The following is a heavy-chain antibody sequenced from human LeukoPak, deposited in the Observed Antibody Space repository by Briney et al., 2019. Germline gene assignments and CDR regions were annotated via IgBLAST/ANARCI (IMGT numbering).Heavy chain of an antibody. J-gene: IGHJ4*02. CDR1: GFTFSSYE. CDR2: ISSSGSTI. CDR3: ARGTHTYGEPADY. D-gene: IGHD4-17*01. V-gene: IGHV3-48*03. Sequence: GGSLRLSCAASGFTFSSYEMNWVRQAPGKGLEWVSYISSSGSTIYYADSVKGRFTISRDNAKNPLYLQMNSLRAEDTAVYYCARGTHTYGEPADYWGQGTLVTVSS.